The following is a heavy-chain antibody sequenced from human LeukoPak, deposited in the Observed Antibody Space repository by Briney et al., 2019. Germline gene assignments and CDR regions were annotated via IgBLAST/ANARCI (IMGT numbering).Heavy chain of an antibody. CDR1: GVSISTSC. Sequence: SETLSLTCTVFGVSISTSCWSWIRQSPGRGLEWVGYRCDDGRDLYNPSLRSRVSRVTISVDASEKQFSLSLRSVTAADTAMYYCARTTRVTPDGRAEYFEDWGQGTLVIVSS. J-gene: IGHJ1*01. V-gene: IGHV4-59*03. D-gene: IGHD4-11*01. CDR3: ARTTRVTPDGRAEYFED. CDR2: RCDDGRD.